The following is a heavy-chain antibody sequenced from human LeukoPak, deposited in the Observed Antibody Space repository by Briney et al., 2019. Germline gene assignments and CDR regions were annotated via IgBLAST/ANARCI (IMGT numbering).Heavy chain of an antibody. J-gene: IGHJ4*02. V-gene: IGHV3-48*01. CDR1: GLTFSSYS. D-gene: IGHD2-2*01. CDR2: ISSSSSTI. Sequence: GGSLRLSCAASGLTFSSYSMNWVRQAPGKGLEWVSYISSSSSTIYYADSVKGRFTISRDNAKNSLYLQMNSLRAEDTAVYYCARGFPSSLTTRCYFDYWGQGTLVTVSS. CDR3: ARGFPSSLTTRCYFDY.